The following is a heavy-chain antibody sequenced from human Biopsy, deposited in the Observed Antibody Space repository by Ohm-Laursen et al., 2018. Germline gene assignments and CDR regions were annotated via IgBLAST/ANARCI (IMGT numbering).Heavy chain of an antibody. CDR2: ISYTGYT. CDR1: GGSFTGHY. J-gene: IGHJ4*02. Sequence: SETLSLTCTVSGGSFTGHYWSWIRQPPGKGLEWIGHISYTGYTSYNASLKSRVTISVDISRNHFSLRLSSLTAADTAVYYCARGSNDFGGLYFPRWGQGTLLTVSS. CDR3: ARGSNDFGGLYFPR. D-gene: IGHD4-23*01. V-gene: IGHV4-59*11.